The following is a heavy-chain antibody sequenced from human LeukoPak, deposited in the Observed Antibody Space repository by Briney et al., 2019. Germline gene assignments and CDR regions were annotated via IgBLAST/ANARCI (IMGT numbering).Heavy chain of an antibody. CDR1: GGSISSGGYY. D-gene: IGHD5-24*01. Sequence: PSQTLSLTCTVSGGSISSGGYYWSWIRQHPGKGLAWIGYIYYSGSTYYNPSLKSRVTISVDTSKNQFSLKLSSVTAADTAVYYCASSGDGYNSPLDYWGQGTLVTVSS. CDR3: ASSGDGYNSPLDY. V-gene: IGHV4-31*03. CDR2: IYYSGST. J-gene: IGHJ4*02.